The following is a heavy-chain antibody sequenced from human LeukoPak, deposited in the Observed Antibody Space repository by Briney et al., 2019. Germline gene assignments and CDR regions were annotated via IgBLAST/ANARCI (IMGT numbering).Heavy chain of an antibody. CDR2: ISGSGDKT. J-gene: IGHJ6*04. Sequence: PGGSLRLSCAASGFTSSNYAVSWVRQTPGKGLEWVSIISGSGDKTHYADSVKGRFTISRDNSKNTLYLQMNGLRAEDTAIYYCAKDQEVGCNNPCPHVWGKGTTVTVSS. CDR1: GFTSSNYA. D-gene: IGHD2/OR15-2a*01. V-gene: IGHV3-23*01. CDR3: AKDQEVGCNNPCPHV.